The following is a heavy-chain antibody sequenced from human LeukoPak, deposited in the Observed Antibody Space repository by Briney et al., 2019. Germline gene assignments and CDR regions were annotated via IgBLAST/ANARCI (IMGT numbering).Heavy chain of an antibody. V-gene: IGHV1-45*02. Sequence: GASVKVSCKASGYTFTYRYLHWVRQAPGQALEWMGWITPFNGNTNYAQQFQDRVTITRDRSRNTVYMELNSLRFEDTAMYYCVRSPFSGDDDAFDIWGQGTMVTVSS. D-gene: IGHD5-12*01. CDR2: ITPFNGNT. CDR3: VRSPFSGDDDAFDI. CDR1: GYTFTYRY. J-gene: IGHJ3*02.